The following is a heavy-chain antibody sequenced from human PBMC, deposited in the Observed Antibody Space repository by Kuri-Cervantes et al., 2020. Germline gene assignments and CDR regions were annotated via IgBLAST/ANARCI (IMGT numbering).Heavy chain of an antibody. CDR1: GGTFSSYA. J-gene: IGHJ6*03. Sequence: SVKVSCKASGGTFSSYAISWVRQAPGQGLGWMGGIIPIFGTANYAQKFQGRVTITADESTSTAYMELSSLRSEDTAVYYCATALRGYCSGGSCYTLGVYYMDVWGKGTTVTVSS. V-gene: IGHV1-69*13. D-gene: IGHD2-15*01. CDR3: ATALRGYCSGGSCYTLGVYYMDV. CDR2: IIPIFGTA.